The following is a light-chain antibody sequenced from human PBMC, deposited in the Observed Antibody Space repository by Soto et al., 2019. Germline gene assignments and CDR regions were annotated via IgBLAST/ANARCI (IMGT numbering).Light chain of an antibody. CDR1: QSVSSY. CDR2: DAS. Sequence: EIVLTQSPATLSLSPGERATLSCRASQSVSSYLAWYQQRPGQAPRLLISDASNRATGIPARFSGSGSGTDFTLTISSLEPEDVAVYFCQQRGNWPLTFGGGTKVEIK. CDR3: QQRGNWPLT. J-gene: IGKJ4*01. V-gene: IGKV3-11*01.